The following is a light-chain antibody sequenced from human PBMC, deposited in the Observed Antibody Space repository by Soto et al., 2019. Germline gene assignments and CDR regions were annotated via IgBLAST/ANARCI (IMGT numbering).Light chain of an antibody. CDR2: DVS. CDR1: SSDVGGYNY. V-gene: IGLV2-14*01. J-gene: IGLJ1*01. CDR3: SSYTSSSTLG. Sequence: QSVLTQPASVSGSPGQSITISCTGTSSDVGGYNYVSWYQQNPGKAPKLMIYDVSNRPSGVSNRFSGSKSGNTASLTISGLQAEDEADYYCSSYTSSSTLGFGTGTKLTVL.